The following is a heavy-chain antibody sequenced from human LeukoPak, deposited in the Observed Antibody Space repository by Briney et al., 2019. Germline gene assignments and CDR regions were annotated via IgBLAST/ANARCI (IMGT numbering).Heavy chain of an antibody. V-gene: IGHV4-59*01. D-gene: IGHD1-26*01. J-gene: IGHJ4*02. CDR3: ARGEWDLLFDY. CDR1: GGSISSDY. Sequence: SETLSLTCTVSGGSISSDYWSWIRQPPGKGLEWIGYIFYSGSTNYNPSLKSRVTISVDTSKNQFSLKLSSVTAADTAVYYCARGEWDLLFDYWGQGTLVTVSS. CDR2: IFYSGST.